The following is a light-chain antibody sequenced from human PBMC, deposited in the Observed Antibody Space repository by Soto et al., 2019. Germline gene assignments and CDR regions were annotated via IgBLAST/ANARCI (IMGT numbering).Light chain of an antibody. CDR1: SSTVGSNH. V-gene: IGLV1-47*01. J-gene: IGLJ1*01. CDR3: ATWDVNFSTYV. CDR2: KNN. Sequence: QSALTQPPSASGTPGQRVTISCSGYSSTVGSNHVYWYQKFPGMAPKLLISKNNQRPSGVPDRFSGSKSGTSASLAISGLRSEDEADYYCATWDVNFSTYVLGSGPRV.